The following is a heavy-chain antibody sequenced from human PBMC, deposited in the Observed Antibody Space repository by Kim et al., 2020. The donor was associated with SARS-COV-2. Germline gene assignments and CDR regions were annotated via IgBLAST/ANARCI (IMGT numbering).Heavy chain of an antibody. Sequence: GYAQKVQGRVTMTRNNSISTAYMELSSRRSEDTAVYYCAREDCSGGSCYSWGQGTLVTVSS. CDR3: AREDCSGGSCYS. V-gene: IGHV1-8*01. D-gene: IGHD2-15*01. J-gene: IGHJ4*02.